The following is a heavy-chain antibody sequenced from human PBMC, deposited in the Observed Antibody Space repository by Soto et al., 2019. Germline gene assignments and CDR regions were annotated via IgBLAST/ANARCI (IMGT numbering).Heavy chain of an antibody. CDR3: AKGYYDYIWGSYYYYYYYMDV. D-gene: IGHD3-16*01. CDR2: ISGSGGST. V-gene: IGHV3-23*01. CDR1: GFTFSSYA. Sequence: EVQLLESGGGLVQPGGSLRLSCAASGFTFSSYAMSWVRQAPGKGLEWVSAISGSGGSTYYADSVKGRFTISRDNSNNTLYLQMNSQRAEDTAVYYCAKGYYDYIWGSYYYYYYYMDVWGKGTTVTVSS. J-gene: IGHJ6*03.